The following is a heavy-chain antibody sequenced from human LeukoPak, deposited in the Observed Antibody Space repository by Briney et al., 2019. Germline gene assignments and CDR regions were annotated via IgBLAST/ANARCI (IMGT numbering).Heavy chain of an antibody. V-gene: IGHV7-4-1*02. J-gene: IGHJ5*02. CDR1: GYTFIGYY. Sequence: ASVKVSCKASGYTFIGYYMHWVRQAPGQGLEWMGWINTNTGNPTYAQGFTGRFVFSLDTSVSTAYLQISSLKAEDTAVYYCARARLRLRYFDWLLSGWFDPWGQGTLVTVSS. D-gene: IGHD3-9*01. CDR2: INTNTGNP. CDR3: ARARLRLRYFDWLLSGWFDP.